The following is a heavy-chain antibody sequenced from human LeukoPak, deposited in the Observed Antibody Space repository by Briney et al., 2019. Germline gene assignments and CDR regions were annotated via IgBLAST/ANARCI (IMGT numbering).Heavy chain of an antibody. CDR3: ARLPPAEMATIGSVGY. Sequence: GGSLRLSCAASGFTFSSYWMHWVRQAPGKGLVWVSRINSDGSSTSYADSVKGRFTISRDNAKNTLYPQMNSLRAEDTAVYYCARLPPAEMATIGSVGYWGQGTLVTVSS. CDR1: GFTFSSYW. V-gene: IGHV3-74*01. D-gene: IGHD5-24*01. CDR2: INSDGSST. J-gene: IGHJ4*02.